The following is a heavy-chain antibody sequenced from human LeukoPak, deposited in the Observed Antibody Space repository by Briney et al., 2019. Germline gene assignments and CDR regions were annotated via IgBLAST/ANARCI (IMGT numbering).Heavy chain of an antibody. CDR1: GYTFTNYG. Sequence: GASVKVSCKASGYTFTNYGISWVRQAPGQGLEWMGLISGYNGDTNYAQKLQGRVTMTTDTSKSTAYMEVRSLTSDDTAVYYCARDLKTVTGGNWFDPWGQGTLVTVSP. V-gene: IGHV1-18*01. CDR2: ISGYNGDT. CDR3: ARDLKTVTGGNWFDP. D-gene: IGHD4-11*01. J-gene: IGHJ5*02.